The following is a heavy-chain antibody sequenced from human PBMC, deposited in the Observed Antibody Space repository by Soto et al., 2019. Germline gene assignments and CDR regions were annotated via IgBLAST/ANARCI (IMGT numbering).Heavy chain of an antibody. V-gene: IGHV3-21*01. CDR1: GFTFSSYS. CDR2: ISSSSSYI. Sequence: PGGSLRLSCAASGFTFSSYSMNWVRQAPGEGLEWVSSISSSSSYIYYADSVKGRFTISRDNAKNSLYLQMNSLRAEDTAVYYCARDLYYDSSGDQYYFDYWGQGTLVTVSS. J-gene: IGHJ4*02. D-gene: IGHD3-22*01. CDR3: ARDLYYDSSGDQYYFDY.